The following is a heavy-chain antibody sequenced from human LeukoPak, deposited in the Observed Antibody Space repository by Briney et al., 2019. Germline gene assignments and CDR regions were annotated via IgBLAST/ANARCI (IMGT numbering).Heavy chain of an antibody. CDR1: GLIVSSNY. Sequence: GGSLRLSCAASGLIVSSNYMSWVRQAPGKGLEWVSVIYSGGSIYYADSVKGRFTISRDNSENTLYLQMNSLRAEGTAVYYCARDPSRGLYYFDHWGQGTLVTVSS. D-gene: IGHD3/OR15-3a*01. CDR3: ARDPSRGLYYFDH. J-gene: IGHJ4*02. V-gene: IGHV3-53*01. CDR2: IYSGGSI.